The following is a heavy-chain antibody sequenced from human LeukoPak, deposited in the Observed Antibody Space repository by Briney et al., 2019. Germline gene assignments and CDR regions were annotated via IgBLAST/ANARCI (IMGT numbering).Heavy chain of an antibody. CDR1: GGSISGYY. CDR2: IYTSGST. V-gene: IGHV4-4*07. D-gene: IGHD1-26*01. CDR3: ARVKSGDWFDP. J-gene: IGHJ5*02. Sequence: SETLSLTCSVSGGSISGYYWSWIRQPAGKGLEWIGRIYTSGSTNYNPSLKSRVTISVDTSKNQFSLKLNSVTAADTAVYYCARVKSGDWFDPWGQGTLVTVSS.